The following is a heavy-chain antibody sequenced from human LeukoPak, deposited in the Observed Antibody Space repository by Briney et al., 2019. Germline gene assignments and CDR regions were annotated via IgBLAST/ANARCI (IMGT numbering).Heavy chain of an antibody. CDR1: GFTFNTYG. V-gene: IGHV3-33*01. CDR2: MRSDGSDI. Sequence: GGSLRLSCEASGFTFNTYGMHGVRQAPGKGLEWVAVMRSDGSDIYYADSVKGRFTISRDNSKNTLYLQMNSLRAEDTAVYYCARDQSPKWGSGERYFDSWGQGTLVTVSS. CDR3: ARDQSPKWGSGERYFDS. J-gene: IGHJ4*02. D-gene: IGHD7-27*01.